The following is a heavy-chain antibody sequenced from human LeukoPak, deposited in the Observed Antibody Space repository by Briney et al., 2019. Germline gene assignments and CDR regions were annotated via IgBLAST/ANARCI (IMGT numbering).Heavy chain of an antibody. CDR2: INPNSGGT. CDR3: ARRGGAGTTAYHYGMDV. CDR1: GYTFTGYY. D-gene: IGHD1-7*01. V-gene: IGHV1-2*02. Sequence: GASVKVSCKASGYTFTGYYMHWVRQAPGQGLEWMGWINPNSGGTNYAQKFQGRVTMTRDTSISTAYMELSRLRSDDTAVYYCARRGGAGTTAYHYGMDVWGQGTTVTVSS. J-gene: IGHJ6*02.